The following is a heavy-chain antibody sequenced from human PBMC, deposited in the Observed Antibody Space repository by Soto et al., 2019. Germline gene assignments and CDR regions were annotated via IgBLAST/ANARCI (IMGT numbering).Heavy chain of an antibody. D-gene: IGHD3-22*01. CDR3: AKVVTMIKVVNALDI. J-gene: IGHJ3*02. Sequence: GRFTISRDNTKNSLYLQMNSLRAEDTAAYYCAKVVTMIKVVNALDIWGQGTMVTVSS. V-gene: IGHV3-11*05.